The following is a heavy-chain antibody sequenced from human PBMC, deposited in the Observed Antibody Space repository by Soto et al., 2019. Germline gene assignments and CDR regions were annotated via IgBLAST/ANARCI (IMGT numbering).Heavy chain of an antibody. D-gene: IGHD1-1*01. V-gene: IGHV1-8*01. CDR1: GYTFTSYD. CDR2: MNPNSGNT. Sequence: ASVKVSCKASGYTFTSYDISWARQATGQGLEWMGWMNPNSGNTGYAQKFQGRVTMTRNTSISTAYMELSSLRSEDTAVYYCARGPPYNWNDGYYSYMDVWGKGTTVTVS. J-gene: IGHJ6*03. CDR3: ARGPPYNWNDGYYSYMDV.